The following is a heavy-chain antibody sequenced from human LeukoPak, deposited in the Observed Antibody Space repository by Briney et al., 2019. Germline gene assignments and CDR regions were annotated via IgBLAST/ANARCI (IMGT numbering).Heavy chain of an antibody. Sequence: SVKVSCKASGYTFTSYYMHWVRQAPGQGLEWMGGIIPIFGTANYAQKFQGRVTITADESTSTAYMELSSLRSEDTAVYYCATGYSGYDDPLDYWGQGTLVTVSS. V-gene: IGHV1-69*13. D-gene: IGHD5-12*01. CDR2: IIPIFGTA. CDR3: ATGYSGYDDPLDY. CDR1: GYTFTSYY. J-gene: IGHJ4*02.